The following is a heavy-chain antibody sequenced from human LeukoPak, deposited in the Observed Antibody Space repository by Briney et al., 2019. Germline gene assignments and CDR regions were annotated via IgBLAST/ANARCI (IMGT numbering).Heavy chain of an antibody. D-gene: IGHD3-22*01. CDR3: ARAHYYDRTPNDY. V-gene: IGHV1-2*02. CDR2: INPNSGGT. Sequence: ASVKVSCKASGYTFTGYYMHWVRQAPGQGLEWMGWINPNSGGTNYAQKFQGRVTMTRDTSISTAYMELSRLRSDDTAVYYYARAHYYDRTPNDYWGQGTLVTVSS. J-gene: IGHJ4*02. CDR1: GYTFTGYY.